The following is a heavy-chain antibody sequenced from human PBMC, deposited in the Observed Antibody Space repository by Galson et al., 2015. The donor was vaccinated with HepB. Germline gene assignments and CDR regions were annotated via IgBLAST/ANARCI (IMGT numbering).Heavy chain of an antibody. CDR2: ISYDGSNK. D-gene: IGHD2-15*01. V-gene: IGHV3-30*04. CDR1: GFTFSSYA. Sequence: SLRLSCAASGFTFSSYAVHWVRQAPGKGLEWVAVISYDGSNKYYADSVKGRFTISRDNSKNTLYLQMNSLRAEDTAVYYCARVHCSGGNCYSFGAFDIWGQGTMVTVSS. J-gene: IGHJ3*02. CDR3: ARVHCSGGNCYSFGAFDI.